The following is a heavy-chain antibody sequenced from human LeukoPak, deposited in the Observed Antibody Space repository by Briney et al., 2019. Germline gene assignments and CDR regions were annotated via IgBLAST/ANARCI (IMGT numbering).Heavy chain of an antibody. V-gene: IGHV3-7*03. D-gene: IGHD6-19*01. CDR2: IKQDGSEK. J-gene: IGHJ4*02. Sequence: GGPLRLSCAASGFTFSSYWMSWVRQAPGKGLEWVANIKQDGSEKYYVDSVKGRFTISRDNAKNSLYLQMNSLRAEDTAVYYCAREAGTGYFDYWGQGTLVTVSS. CDR3: AREAGTGYFDY. CDR1: GFTFSSYW.